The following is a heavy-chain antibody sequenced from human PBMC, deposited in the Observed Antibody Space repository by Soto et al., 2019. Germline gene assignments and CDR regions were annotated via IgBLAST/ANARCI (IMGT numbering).Heavy chain of an antibody. J-gene: IGHJ5*02. Sequence: SETLSLTCTVSGFYISSYFWSWIRQPPGKGLEWIGYIYYSGSTNYNPSLKSRATKSVDTPKTQFSLKLSSVPAADTAVYYCARHVWGPYCSGGSGLSRWFDPWGQETLVTVSS. D-gene: IGHD2-15*01. V-gene: IGHV4-59*08. CDR1: GFYISSYF. CDR3: ARHVWGPYCSGGSGLSRWFDP. CDR2: IYYSGST.